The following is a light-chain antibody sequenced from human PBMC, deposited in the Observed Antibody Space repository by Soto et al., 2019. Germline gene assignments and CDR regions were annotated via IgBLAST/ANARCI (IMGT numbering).Light chain of an antibody. CDR2: GAS. J-gene: IGKJ5*01. V-gene: IGKV3-20*01. CDR3: QQYGSSPIT. CDR1: QSVNTNC. Sequence: EIVLTQSPGTLSLSPGERATLSCRASQSVNTNCLAWYQQQAGQAPRLLIYGASSRATGIPDRFSGSGSGTEFTLTISRLEPEEFAAYFCQQYGSSPITFGQGTRLEIK.